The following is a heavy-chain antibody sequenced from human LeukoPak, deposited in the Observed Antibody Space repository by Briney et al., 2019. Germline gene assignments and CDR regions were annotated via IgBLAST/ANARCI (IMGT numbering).Heavy chain of an antibody. CDR2: FDPEDGET. Sequence: ASVKVSCKVSGDTLTELSMHWLRQAPGKGLEWMGGFDPEDGETIYAQKFQGRVTMTEDTSTDTAYMELSSLRSEDTAVYYCATDLSSRWLQFAPDYWGQGTLVTVSS. D-gene: IGHD5-24*01. J-gene: IGHJ4*02. V-gene: IGHV1-24*01. CDR1: GDTLTELS. CDR3: ATDLSSRWLQFAPDY.